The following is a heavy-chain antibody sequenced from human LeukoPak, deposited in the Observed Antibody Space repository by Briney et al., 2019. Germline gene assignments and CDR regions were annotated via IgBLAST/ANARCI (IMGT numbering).Heavy chain of an antibody. Sequence: TLSLTCTVSGGSISSGDYSWSWIRQPPGKGLEWIGYIYYSGSTNYNPSLKSRVTISVDTSKNQSSLKLSSVTAADTAVYYCARHYYDSSGYYYVHYFDYWGQGTLVTVSS. J-gene: IGHJ4*02. D-gene: IGHD3-22*01. CDR3: ARHYYDSSGYYYVHYFDY. CDR1: GGSISSGDYS. CDR2: IYYSGST. V-gene: IGHV4-61*08.